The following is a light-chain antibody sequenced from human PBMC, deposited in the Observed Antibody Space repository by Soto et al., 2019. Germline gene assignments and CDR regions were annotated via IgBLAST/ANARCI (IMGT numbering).Light chain of an antibody. J-gene: IGKJ5*01. CDR2: AAS. CDR1: QTISNY. Sequence: IHITQSPSSLSASVGDRVTITCRASQTISNYLNWYQQKPGKAPKLLIYAASSLQSGVPSRFSGSGSGTDFTLTISSLQPEDFATFYCQQSYSTPITFGQGTRLEIK. CDR3: QQSYSTPIT. V-gene: IGKV1-39*01.